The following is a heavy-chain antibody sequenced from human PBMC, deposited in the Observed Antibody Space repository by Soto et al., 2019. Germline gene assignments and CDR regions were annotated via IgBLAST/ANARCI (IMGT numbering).Heavy chain of an antibody. Sequence: GGSLRLSCAASGFSFSDYYMDWIRQAPGKGLEWVGRVRKKANSYSTEYAASVKGRFTISRDDSENSLYLQMNSLRAEDTAVYYCAKKGGLIQLWYDDITLFDYWGQGTLVTVS. J-gene: IGHJ4*02. CDR1: GFSFSDYY. V-gene: IGHV3-72*01. CDR2: VRKKANSYST. CDR3: AKKGGLIQLWYDDITLFDY. D-gene: IGHD5-18*01.